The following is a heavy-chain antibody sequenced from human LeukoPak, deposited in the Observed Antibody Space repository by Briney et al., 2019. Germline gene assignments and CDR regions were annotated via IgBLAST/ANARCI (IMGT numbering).Heavy chain of an antibody. CDR2: INAGNGNT. Sequence: ASVKVSCKASGYTFTSYAMHWVRQAPGQRLEWMGWINAGNGNTKYSQEFQGRVTITRDTSASTAYMELSSLRSEDTAVYYCASADPVIAARSGLDYWGQGTLVTVSS. CDR3: ASADPVIAARSGLDY. CDR1: GYTFTSYA. D-gene: IGHD6-6*01. V-gene: IGHV1-3*03. J-gene: IGHJ4*02.